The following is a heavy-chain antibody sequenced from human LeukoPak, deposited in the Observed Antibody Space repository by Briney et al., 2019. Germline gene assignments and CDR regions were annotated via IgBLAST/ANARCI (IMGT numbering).Heavy chain of an antibody. D-gene: IGHD4-17*01. CDR3: ARDPLYGDYAFGY. V-gene: IGHV3-21*01. Sequence: GGSLRLSCAASGFTFSSYSTNWVRQAPGKGLEWVSSISSSSSYIYYADSVKGRFTISRDNAKNSLYLQMNSLRAEDTAVYYCARDPLYGDYAFGYWGQGTLVTVSS. CDR1: GFTFSSYS. J-gene: IGHJ4*02. CDR2: ISSSSSYI.